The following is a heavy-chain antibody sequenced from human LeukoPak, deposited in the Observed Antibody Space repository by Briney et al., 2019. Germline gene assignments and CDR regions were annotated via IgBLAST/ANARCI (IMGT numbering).Heavy chain of an antibody. CDR3: ARGSHSSGWYRGDNWFDP. J-gene: IGHJ5*02. CDR2: INHSGST. CDR1: GGSFSGYY. Sequence: PSETLSLTCAVYGGSFSGYYWSWIRQPPGKGLEWIGEINHSGSTNYNPSLKSRVTISVDTSKNQFSLKLSSVTAADTAVYYCARGSHSSGWYRGDNWFDPWGQGTLVTVSS. V-gene: IGHV4-34*01. D-gene: IGHD6-19*01.